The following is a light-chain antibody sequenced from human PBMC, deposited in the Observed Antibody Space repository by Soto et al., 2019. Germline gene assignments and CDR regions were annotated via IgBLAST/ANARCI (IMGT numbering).Light chain of an antibody. J-gene: IGKJ5*01. CDR3: QQYNNWPIT. CDR2: DAS. Sequence: EIVMTQAPATLSVSPGVRATLSCRASQSVSGDLAWYHHKPGQAPRLLIYDASTRALDTPARFAGSGSGTEFTLTISSLQSEDFAVYFCQQYNNWPITFGQGTRLEIK. CDR1: QSVSGD. V-gene: IGKV3-15*01.